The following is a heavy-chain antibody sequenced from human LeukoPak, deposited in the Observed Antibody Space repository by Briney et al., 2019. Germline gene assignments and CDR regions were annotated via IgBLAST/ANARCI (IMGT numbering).Heavy chain of an antibody. CDR1: GYTFTSCG. CDR2: ISAYNGNT. D-gene: IGHD3-22*01. V-gene: IGHV1-18*01. J-gene: IGHJ4*02. CDR3: ARPYLPHYYDSSGYYNY. Sequence: ASVKVSCKASGYTFTSCGISWVRRAPRQGLELMGWISAYNGNTNYAQKLQGRVTMTTDTSTSTAYMEMRSLRSDDTAVYYCARPYLPHYYDSSGYYNYWGQGTLVTVSS.